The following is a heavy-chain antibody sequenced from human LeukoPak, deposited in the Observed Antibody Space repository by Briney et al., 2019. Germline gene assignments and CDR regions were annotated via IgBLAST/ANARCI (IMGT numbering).Heavy chain of an antibody. CDR2: IIPIFGTA. CDR1: GGTFSSYA. J-gene: IGHJ6*03. D-gene: IGHD4-23*01. V-gene: IGHV1-69*06. CDR3: AQTTVVTHDYYYYYMDV. Sequence: GSSVKVSCKASGGTFSSYAISWVRQAPGQGLEWMGGIIPIFGTANYAQKFQGRVTITADKSTSTAYMELSSLRSEDTAVYYCAQTTVVTHDYYYYYMDVWGKGTTVTVSS.